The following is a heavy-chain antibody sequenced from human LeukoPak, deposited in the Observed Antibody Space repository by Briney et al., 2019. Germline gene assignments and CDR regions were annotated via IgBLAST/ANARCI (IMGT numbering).Heavy chain of an antibody. CDR1: GFTFSSYA. D-gene: IGHD2-15*01. J-gene: IGHJ4*02. V-gene: IGHV3-23*01. CDR2: IRGSGGST. CDR3: AKDDIVVVVAASFPDY. Sequence: SGGSLRLSCAASGFTFSSYAMSWVRQAPGKGREWVSAIRGSGGSTYYADSVKGRFTISRDNSKNTLYLQMNSLRAEDTAVYYCAKDDIVVVVAASFPDYWGQGTLVTVSS.